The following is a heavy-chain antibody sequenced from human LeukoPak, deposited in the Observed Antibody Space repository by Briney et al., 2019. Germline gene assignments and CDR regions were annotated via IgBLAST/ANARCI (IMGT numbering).Heavy chain of an antibody. CDR2: ISSAGSGNNK. Sequence: GGSLRLSCAGSGVTFSYYGMHWVRQAPGKGLEWVTVISSAGSGNNKYYADFVRGRFTISRDDSKNTLYLQMNSLRAEDTAVYYCARAPSIVVVPAAVLDYWGQGTLVTVSS. D-gene: IGHD2-2*01. V-gene: IGHV3-30*03. CDR1: GVTFSYYG. CDR3: ARAPSIVVVPAAVLDY. J-gene: IGHJ4*02.